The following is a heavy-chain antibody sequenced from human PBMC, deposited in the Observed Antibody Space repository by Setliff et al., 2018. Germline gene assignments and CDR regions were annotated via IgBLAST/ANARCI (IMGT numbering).Heavy chain of an antibody. CDR2: INWDGRTK. J-gene: IGHJ3*02. CDR3: ALFGDRDTFPI. Sequence: PGGSLRLSCAASRFTFSSYAMSWVRQAPGKGLEWVSTINWDGRTKGYKDSVKGRFTISRDNAKNSLYLQMNSLRAEDTALYYCALFGDRDTFPIWGQGAMVTVSS. V-gene: IGHV3-20*04. CDR1: RFTFSSYA. D-gene: IGHD3-16*01.